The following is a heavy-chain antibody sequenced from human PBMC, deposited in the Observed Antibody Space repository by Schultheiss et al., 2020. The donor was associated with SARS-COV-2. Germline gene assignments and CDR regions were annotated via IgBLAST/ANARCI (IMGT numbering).Heavy chain of an antibody. Sequence: SETLSLTCSVSGGSISSSSYYWGWIRQPPGKGLEWIGYIYYNGNTNCNPSLKSRVTMSIDTSKNQFSLKMSSVTAADTAVYYCARYTAMAINWFDPWGQGTLVTVSS. J-gene: IGHJ5*02. CDR1: GGSISSSSYY. D-gene: IGHD5-18*01. CDR3: ARYTAMAINWFDP. CDR2: IYYNGNT. V-gene: IGHV4-61*05.